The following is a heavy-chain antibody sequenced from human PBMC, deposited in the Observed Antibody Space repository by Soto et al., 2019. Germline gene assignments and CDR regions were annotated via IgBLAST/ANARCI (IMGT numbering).Heavy chain of an antibody. CDR2: IYYSGST. D-gene: IGHD2-8*01. Sequence: SETLSLTCTVSGGSISSYYWSWIRQPPGKGLEWIGYIYYSGSTNYNPSLKSRVTISVDTSKNQFSLKLSSVTAADTAVYYCARVSLNGDEYDYWGQGTLVTVSS. J-gene: IGHJ4*02. CDR3: ARVSLNGDEYDY. V-gene: IGHV4-59*01. CDR1: GGSISSYY.